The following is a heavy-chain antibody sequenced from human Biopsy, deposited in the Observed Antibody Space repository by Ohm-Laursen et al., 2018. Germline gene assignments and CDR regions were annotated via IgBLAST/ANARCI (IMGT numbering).Heavy chain of an antibody. CDR3: AKDEDSKYESSHYIYGDVFDT. CDR2: ISYRGGST. V-gene: IGHV3-23*01. J-gene: IGHJ3*02. CDR1: GFTFSSYV. D-gene: IGHD3-22*01. Sequence: GSLRLSCTASGFTFSSYVMSWVRQAPGKGLEWVSVISYRGGSTYYADSVKGRLTTSRDNSEKMLYLQMNSLRAEDTAVYYCAKDEDSKYESSHYIYGDVFDTWGQGTMVIVSS.